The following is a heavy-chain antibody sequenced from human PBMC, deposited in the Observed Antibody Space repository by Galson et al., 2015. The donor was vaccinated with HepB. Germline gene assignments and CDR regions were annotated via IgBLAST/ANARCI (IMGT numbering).Heavy chain of an antibody. J-gene: IGHJ6*02. D-gene: IGHD6-13*01. CDR1: GGTFSSYA. CDR3: ARWGEQQLAIGYYYYGMDV. V-gene: IGHV1-69*04. Sequence: SVKVSCKASGGTFSSYAISWVRQAPGQGLEWMGRIIPILGIANYAQKFQGRVTITADKSTSTAYMELSSLRSEDTAVYYCARWGEQQLAIGYYYYGMDVWGQGTTVTVSS. CDR2: IIPILGIA.